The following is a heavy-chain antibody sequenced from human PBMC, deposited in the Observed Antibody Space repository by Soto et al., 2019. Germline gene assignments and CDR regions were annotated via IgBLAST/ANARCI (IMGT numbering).Heavy chain of an antibody. Sequence: GGSLRLSCAASGFTFSSYAMSWVRQAPGKGLEWVSAISSSSGSTYYADSAKGRFTISRDKSKNTLYLQMNSLRAENTAVYCCAMDPVPTVTLPTGYYYGMDVWGQGTTVNGSS. J-gene: IGHJ6*02. V-gene: IGHV3-23*01. CDR2: ISSSSGST. CDR3: AMDPVPTVTLPTGYYYGMDV. D-gene: IGHD4-17*01. CDR1: GFTFSSYA.